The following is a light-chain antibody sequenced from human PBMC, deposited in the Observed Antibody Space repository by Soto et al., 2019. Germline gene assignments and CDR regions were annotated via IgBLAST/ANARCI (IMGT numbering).Light chain of an antibody. Sequence: QSALTQPPSASGSPGQPVTISCTGTSSDVGGYNYVSWYQQHPGKAPKLMIYGVTKRPSGVPDRFSGSKSGNTASLTVSGLQAEDEAYYYCSSYAGSNNYVFGTGTKLTVL. CDR1: SSDVGGYNY. V-gene: IGLV2-8*01. CDR2: GVT. CDR3: SSYAGSNNYV. J-gene: IGLJ1*01.